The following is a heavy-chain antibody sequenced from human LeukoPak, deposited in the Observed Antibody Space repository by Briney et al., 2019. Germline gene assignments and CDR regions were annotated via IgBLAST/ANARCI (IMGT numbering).Heavy chain of an antibody. Sequence: GGSLRLSCAASGFDLWRYAMSWVRQAPGKGLEWVSGIDGGAVKTYFADSVKGRFTISRDNSKNTVHLQMNSLRAEDTGVYYCVKESPHWTVTPGDWGQGTLVIVSS. CDR2: IDGGAVKT. CDR1: GFDLWRYA. D-gene: IGHD4-17*01. J-gene: IGHJ4*02. V-gene: IGHV3-23*01. CDR3: VKESPHWTVTPGD.